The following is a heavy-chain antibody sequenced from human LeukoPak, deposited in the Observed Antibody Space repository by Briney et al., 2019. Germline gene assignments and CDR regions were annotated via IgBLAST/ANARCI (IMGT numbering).Heavy chain of an antibody. D-gene: IGHD2-15*01. J-gene: IGHJ5*02. Sequence: SVKVSCKASGGTFSSHAISWVRQAPGQGLEWMGRIIPILGIANYAQKFQGRVTITADKSTSTAYMELSSLRSEDTAVYYCARTKDPHIVVVVAATEGPFDPWGQGTLVTVSS. CDR1: GGTFSSHA. V-gene: IGHV1-69*04. CDR2: IIPILGIA. CDR3: ARTKDPHIVVVVAATEGPFDP.